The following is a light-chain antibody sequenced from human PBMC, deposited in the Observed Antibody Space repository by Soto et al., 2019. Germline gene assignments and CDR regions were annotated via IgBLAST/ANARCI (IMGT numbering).Light chain of an antibody. J-gene: IGLJ1*01. CDR3: QSYDSILSSYV. CDR1: SSNIGAGYD. CDR2: GNR. Sequence: QSVLTQPPSVSGAPGQRVTISCTGSSSNIGAGYDVHWYQQLPGTAPKLLMYGNRNRPSGVPDRFSGSKSGTSASLAITGLQSEDEADYYCQSYDSILSSYVFGTGTKLTVL. V-gene: IGLV1-40*01.